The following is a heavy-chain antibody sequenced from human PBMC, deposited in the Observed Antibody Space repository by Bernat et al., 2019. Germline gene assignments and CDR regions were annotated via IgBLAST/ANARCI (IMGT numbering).Heavy chain of an antibody. V-gene: IGHV3-23*01. CDR1: GFTFSSNA. CDR2: ISGSGGST. J-gene: IGHJ6*03. CDR3: AKARSNPGYYYCMDV. Sequence: EVQLLESGGGLVQPGGSLRLSCAASGFTFSSNAMTWVRQAPGKGLEWVSGISGSGGSTYYADSVKGRFTISRDNSKNTVYLQMNSLRVEDTSVYYCAKARSNPGYYYCMDVWGKGTTVTVSS.